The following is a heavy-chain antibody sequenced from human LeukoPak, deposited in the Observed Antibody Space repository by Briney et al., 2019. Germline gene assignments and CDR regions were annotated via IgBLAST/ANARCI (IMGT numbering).Heavy chain of an antibody. CDR1: GYSFTSYW. V-gene: IGHV5-10-1*01. D-gene: IGHD1-20*01. Sequence: GESLKISCKGSGYSFTSYWISWVRQMPGKGLEWMGRIDPSDSYTNYSPSFQGHVTISADKSISTAYLQWSSLKAPDTAMYYCARPSRPYRYNWNDAYAHWGQGTLVTVSS. CDR3: ARPSRPYRYNWNDAYAH. J-gene: IGHJ4*02. CDR2: IDPSDSYT.